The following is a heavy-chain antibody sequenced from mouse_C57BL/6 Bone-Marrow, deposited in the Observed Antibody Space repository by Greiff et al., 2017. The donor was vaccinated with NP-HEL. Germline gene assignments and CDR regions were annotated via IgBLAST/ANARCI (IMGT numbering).Heavy chain of an antibody. J-gene: IGHJ1*03. D-gene: IGHD1-1*01. V-gene: IGHV1-18*01. Sequence: EVKLVESGPELVKPGASVKIPCKASGYTFTDYNMDWVKQSHGKSLEWIGDINPNNGGTIYNQKFKGKATLTVDKSSSTAYMELRSLTSEDTAVYYCARERDYYGSFHWYFDVWGTGTTVTVSS. CDR1: GYTFTDYN. CDR3: ARERDYYGSFHWYFDV. CDR2: INPNNGGT.